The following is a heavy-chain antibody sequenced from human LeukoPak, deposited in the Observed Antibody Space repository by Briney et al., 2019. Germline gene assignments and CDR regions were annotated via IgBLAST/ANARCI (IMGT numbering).Heavy chain of an antibody. CDR1: GFSLSTSGVG. J-gene: IGHJ4*02. V-gene: IGHV2-5*01. CDR3: AHSAAGCFDY. Sequence: SGPTLVNPTQTLTLTCTFSGFSLSTSGVGVGWIRQPPGKTLERLALIYSNYDKRYSPSLTSRLTITKGRSKNQAALTMTNMDPVDTATYYCAHSAAGCFDYWGQGTLVTVSS. D-gene: IGHD6-13*01. CDR2: IYSNYDK.